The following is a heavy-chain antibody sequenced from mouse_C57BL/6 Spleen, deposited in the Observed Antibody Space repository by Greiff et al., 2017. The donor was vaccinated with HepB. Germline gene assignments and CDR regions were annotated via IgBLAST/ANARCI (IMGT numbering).Heavy chain of an antibody. CDR3: ARPDYDGSRSLAWFAY. V-gene: IGHV5-17*01. J-gene: IGHJ3*01. CDR1: GFTFSDYG. Sequence: VQLKESGGGLVKPGGSLKLSCAASGFTFSDYGMHWVRQAPEKGLEWVAYISSGSSTIYYADTVKGRFTISRDNAKNTLFLQMTSLRSEDTAMYDWARPDYDGSRSLAWFAYWGQGTLVTVSA. CDR2: ISSGSSTI. D-gene: IGHD1-1*01.